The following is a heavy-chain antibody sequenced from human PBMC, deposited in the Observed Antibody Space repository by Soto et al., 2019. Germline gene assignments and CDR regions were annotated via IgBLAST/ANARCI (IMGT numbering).Heavy chain of an antibody. CDR1: GASITYGGYS. V-gene: IGHV4-30-2*01. J-gene: IGHJ4*02. Sequence: SETLSLTCTVSGASITYGGYSWSWIRQTPGKGLEWIGYINHLETTFYNPSFESRLTLSIDRAKNQFSLKLHSMSAADRAVYFCARGGGSDSFDYWGQGILVTVSS. D-gene: IGHD1-26*01. CDR2: INHLETT. CDR3: ARGGGSDSFDY.